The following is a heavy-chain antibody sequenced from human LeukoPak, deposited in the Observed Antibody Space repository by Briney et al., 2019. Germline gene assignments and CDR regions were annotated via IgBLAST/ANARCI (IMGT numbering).Heavy chain of an antibody. Sequence: TGGSPRLSCAASGFSFSIYFMNWVRQAPGKGLEWVSSISRTSEYIHYADSVRGRFAISRDNAKNSVYLQMNSLRAEDTAVYFWGGGGDFDYWGQGILVTVSA. CDR1: GFSFSIYF. D-gene: IGHD3-16*01. CDR3: GGGGDFDY. V-gene: IGHV3-21*01. CDR2: ISRTSEYI. J-gene: IGHJ4*02.